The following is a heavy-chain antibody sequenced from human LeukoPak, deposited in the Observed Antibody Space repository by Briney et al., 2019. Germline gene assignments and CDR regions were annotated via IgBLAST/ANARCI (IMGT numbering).Heavy chain of an antibody. Sequence: GSLRLSCAASGFTFSSYWMSWVRQAPGKGLEWVANIKQDGSEKYYVDSVKSRFTISRDNAKNSLYLQMNSLRAEDTAVYYCARALPRVLLWFGELYFDYWGQGTLVTVSS. J-gene: IGHJ4*02. V-gene: IGHV3-7*01. CDR3: ARALPRVLLWFGELYFDY. CDR1: GFTFSSYW. CDR2: IKQDGSEK. D-gene: IGHD3-10*01.